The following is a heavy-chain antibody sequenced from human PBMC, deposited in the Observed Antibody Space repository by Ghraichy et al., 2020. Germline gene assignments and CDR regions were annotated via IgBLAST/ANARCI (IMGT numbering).Heavy chain of an antibody. V-gene: IGHV3-48*02. CDR1: GFTFSSYS. J-gene: IGHJ6*02. CDR3: AREEIAARNYGMDV. D-gene: IGHD6-6*01. CDR2: ISSSSSTI. Sequence: GGSPRLSCAASGFTFSSYSMNWVRQAPGKGLEWVSYISSSSSTIYYADSVKGRFTISRDNAKNSLYLQMNSLRDEDTAVYYCAREEIAARNYGMDVWGQGTTVTVSS.